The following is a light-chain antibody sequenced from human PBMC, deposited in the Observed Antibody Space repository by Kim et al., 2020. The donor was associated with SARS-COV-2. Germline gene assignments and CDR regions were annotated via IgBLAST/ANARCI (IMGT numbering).Light chain of an antibody. CDR2: GAS. Sequence: SPRERATPTCRASHRISNNYLACDQQKPGQTPRLLIYGASSRATGIPDRCSGSGSGTAFTLTISRLKPEDFAVYYCQQYGGSPFTFGPRTKVDIK. CDR1: HRISNNY. V-gene: IGKV3-20*01. CDR3: QQYGGSPFT. J-gene: IGKJ3*01.